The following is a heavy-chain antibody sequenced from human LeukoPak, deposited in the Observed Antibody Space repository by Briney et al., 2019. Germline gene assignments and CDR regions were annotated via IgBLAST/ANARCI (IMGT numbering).Heavy chain of an antibody. CDR1: GYTFTSYY. Sequence: ASVEVSCKASGYTFTSYYMHWVRQAPGQGLEWMGIINPSGGSTSYAQKFQGRVTMTRDTSTSTVYMELSSLRSEDTAVYYCARRGLIAAAGTRMYYYGMDVWGQGTTVTVSS. J-gene: IGHJ6*02. D-gene: IGHD6-13*01. V-gene: IGHV1-46*01. CDR3: ARRGLIAAAGTRMYYYGMDV. CDR2: INPSGGST.